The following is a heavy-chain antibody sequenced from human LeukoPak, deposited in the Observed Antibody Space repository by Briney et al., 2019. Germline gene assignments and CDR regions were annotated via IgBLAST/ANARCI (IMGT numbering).Heavy chain of an antibody. CDR1: AYNFKSHW. D-gene: IGHD3-16*01. V-gene: IGHV5-51*01. CDR2: IWPSDSDT. J-gene: IGHJ4*02. Sequence: GESLKISCQVSAYNFKSHWIGWVRQVPGKGLEWMGIIWPSDSDTKYSPSCQGQVTFSADTSINTAYLQWSSLKASATAMYHCARPVTSARGRDFHDWGQGTLVTVSS. CDR3: ARPVTSARGRDFHD.